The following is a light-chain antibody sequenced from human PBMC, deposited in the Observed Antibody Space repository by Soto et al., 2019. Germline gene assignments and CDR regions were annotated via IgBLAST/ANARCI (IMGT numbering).Light chain of an antibody. Sequence: EIVLTQSPGTLSLSPGERATLSCRASQSVSSSYLAWYQQKPGQAPRLLIYGASSRATGIPDRFSGSGSGTDFTRISSCQHPEHFAEYCCHQYGSQPCTFGRGNKVELK. J-gene: IGKJ1*01. CDR3: HQYGSQPCT. CDR2: GAS. V-gene: IGKV3-20*01. CDR1: QSVSSSY.